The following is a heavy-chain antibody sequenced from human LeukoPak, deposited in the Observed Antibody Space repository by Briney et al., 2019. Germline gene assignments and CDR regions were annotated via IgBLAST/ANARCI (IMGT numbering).Heavy chain of an antibody. V-gene: IGHV3-30-3*01. D-gene: IGHD5-18*01. CDR2: ISYDGNNK. CDR1: GFTLSIYA. CDR3: AGGYSYGYTFDY. J-gene: IGHJ4*02. Sequence: GGSLRLSCAASGFTLSIYAMHGVRDAPGKGLVWVAVISYDGNNKYYADSVKGRFTISRDNSKNTLYLQMNSLRAEDTAVYYCAGGYSYGYTFDYWGQGTLVTVSS.